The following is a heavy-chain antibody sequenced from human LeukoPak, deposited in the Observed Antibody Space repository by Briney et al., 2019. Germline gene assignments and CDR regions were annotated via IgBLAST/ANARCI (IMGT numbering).Heavy chain of an antibody. V-gene: IGHV3-30*18. J-gene: IGHJ6*02. Sequence: PGGSLRLSCAASGFTFSSYGMHWVRQAPGKGLEWVAVISYDGSNKDYADSVKGRFTISRDNSKNTLYLQMNSLRAEDTAVYYCAKDPTRRRQQLVTRYYYYGMDVWGQGTTVTVSS. CDR2: ISYDGSNK. CDR3: AKDPTRRRQQLVTRYYYYGMDV. D-gene: IGHD6-13*01. CDR1: GFTFSSYG.